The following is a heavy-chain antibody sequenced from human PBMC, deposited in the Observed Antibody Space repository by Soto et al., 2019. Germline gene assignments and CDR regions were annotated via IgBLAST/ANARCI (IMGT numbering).Heavy chain of an antibody. CDR1: GFTFSDFW. CDR3: ARWPRLLDS. D-gene: IGHD6-6*01. CDR2: ISSDGRET. Sequence: PGGSLRLSCAASGFTFSDFWVNWVRQAPEKGLEWVAYISSDGRETNHVASVKGRFTISRDNAKNSLYLQMNSLRAEDTAVYYCARWPRLLDSWGQGTLVTVSS. V-gene: IGHV3-7*01. J-gene: IGHJ4*02.